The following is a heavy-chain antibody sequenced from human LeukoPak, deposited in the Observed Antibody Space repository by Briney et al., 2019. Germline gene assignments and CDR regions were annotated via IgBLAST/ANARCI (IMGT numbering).Heavy chain of an antibody. CDR1: GYSFTGYY. D-gene: IGHD5-12*01. J-gene: IGHJ4*02. Sequence: ASMKVSCKASGYSFTGYYMHWVRQAPGQGLEWMGCINPNSGGTDYAQKFQGRVTLTRDTSISTAYMELSRLTSDDTAVYYCAGLSGYDQYYFDYWGEGTLVAVSS. CDR2: INPNSGGT. CDR3: AGLSGYDQYYFDY. V-gene: IGHV1-2*02.